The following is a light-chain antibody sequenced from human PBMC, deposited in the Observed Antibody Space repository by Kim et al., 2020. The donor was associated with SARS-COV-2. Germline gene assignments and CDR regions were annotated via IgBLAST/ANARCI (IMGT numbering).Light chain of an antibody. Sequence: PRKTARITGGGNNSGSKRVHWYQQKPGQAPVLVIYYDSDRPSGIPERFSGSNSGNTATLTISRVEAGDEADYYCQVWDTSSDHWVFGGGTQLTVL. CDR2: YDS. V-gene: IGLV3-21*04. CDR1: NSGSKR. J-gene: IGLJ3*02. CDR3: QVWDTSSDHWV.